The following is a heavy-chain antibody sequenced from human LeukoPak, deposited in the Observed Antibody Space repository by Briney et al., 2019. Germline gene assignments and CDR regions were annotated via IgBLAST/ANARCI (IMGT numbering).Heavy chain of an antibody. Sequence: SETLSLTCTVSGGSISSYYWSWIRQPPGKGLEWIGYIYYSGSTNYNPSLKSRVTISVDTSKNQFSLKLSSVTAADTAVYYCAREKTEDIVATIGWFDPWGQGNLVTVSS. CDR2: IYYSGST. CDR3: AREKTEDIVATIGWFDP. CDR1: GGSISSYY. D-gene: IGHD5-12*01. J-gene: IGHJ5*02. V-gene: IGHV4-59*01.